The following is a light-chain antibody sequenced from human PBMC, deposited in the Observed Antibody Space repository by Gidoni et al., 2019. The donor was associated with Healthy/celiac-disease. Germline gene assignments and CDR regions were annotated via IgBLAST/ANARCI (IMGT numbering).Light chain of an antibody. CDR3: QQYYSTPQT. CDR2: WAS. V-gene: IGKV4-1*01. Sequence: DIVMTQSPDSLAVSLGERAPINCKSSQSVLYSSNNKNDLAWYQQKPGQPPKLLIYWASTREAGVPDRVSGSGSGTDFTLTISSLQAEDVAVYYCQQYYSTPQTFXGXTKVEIK. J-gene: IGKJ4*01. CDR1: QSVLYSSNNKND.